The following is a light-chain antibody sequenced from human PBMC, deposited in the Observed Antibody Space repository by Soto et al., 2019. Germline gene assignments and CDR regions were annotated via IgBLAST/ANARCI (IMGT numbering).Light chain of an antibody. V-gene: IGKV1-5*03. CDR2: TTS. CDR3: QQYHTWWT. Sequence: DIQMTQSPSTLSASVGDSVTITCRASQSIDSWLAWYQQKSGKAPKLLIYTTSILESGAPSRFSGSGSGTEFTLTISGLQPDDFATYYCQQYHTWWTFGQGTKVDIK. CDR1: QSIDSW. J-gene: IGKJ1*01.